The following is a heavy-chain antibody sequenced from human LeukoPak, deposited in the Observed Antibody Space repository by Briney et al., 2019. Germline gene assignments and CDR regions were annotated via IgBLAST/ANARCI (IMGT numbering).Heavy chain of an antibody. CDR3: ARHSYSGTYYGWFDP. J-gene: IGHJ5*02. CDR1: GGTFNSYT. V-gene: IGHV1-69*06. Sequence: SVKVSCKASGGTFNSYTISWVRQAPGQGLELMGGIIPIFGTSNYARKFQGRVTITADKSTATAYMELRSLRSEDTAVYYCARHSYSGTYYGWFDPWGQGTLVTVSS. CDR2: IIPIFGTS. D-gene: IGHD1-26*01.